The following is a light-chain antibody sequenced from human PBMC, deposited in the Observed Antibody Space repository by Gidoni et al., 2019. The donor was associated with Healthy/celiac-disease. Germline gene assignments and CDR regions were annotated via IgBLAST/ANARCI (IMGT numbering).Light chain of an antibody. Sequence: DIQLTQSPSTLSASVGDRVTITCRASQSISSWLAWYQQKPGKAPKLLIYDASSLESGFPSRFSGSGSGTEFTRTISSLQPDDVSTYYCQQYNSYRFTFXPXTKVDIK. CDR3: QQYNSYRFT. CDR2: DAS. CDR1: QSISSW. V-gene: IGKV1-5*01. J-gene: IGKJ3*01.